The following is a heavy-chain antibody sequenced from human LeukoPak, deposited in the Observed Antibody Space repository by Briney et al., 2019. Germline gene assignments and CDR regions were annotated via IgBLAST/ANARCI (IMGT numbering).Heavy chain of an antibody. CDR2: IYTGGSA. D-gene: IGHD6-19*01. CDR3: ARAHSSSDYFDC. CDR1: GFTVSSNY. V-gene: IGHV3-53*03. Sequence: GGSLRLSCAASGFTVSSNYMNWVRQAPGKGLEWVSVIYTGGSAYYADSVKGRFTTSRDNSKNMLYLQMNSLRAEDTAVYYCARAHSSSDYFDCWGQGILDIVSS. J-gene: IGHJ4*02.